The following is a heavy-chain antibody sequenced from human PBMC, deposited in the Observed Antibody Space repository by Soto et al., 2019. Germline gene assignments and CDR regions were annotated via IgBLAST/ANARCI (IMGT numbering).Heavy chain of an antibody. V-gene: IGHV1-58*01. D-gene: IGHD2-8*01. Sequence: SLKVSCKASGFTFTSSAFQWVRQARGQRLEWIGWIAVGSGYTNYAQRLQDRVTLTRDMSTATTYMELSRLTSEDTAIYYCAADATAWQQMVPSDYWGQGTLVTVSS. CDR2: IAVGSGYT. J-gene: IGHJ4*02. CDR3: AADATAWQQMVPSDY. CDR1: GFTFTSSA.